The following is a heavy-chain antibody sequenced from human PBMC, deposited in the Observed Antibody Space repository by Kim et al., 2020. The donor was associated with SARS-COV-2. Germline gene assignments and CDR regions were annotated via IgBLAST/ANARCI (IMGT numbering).Heavy chain of an antibody. CDR3: ARGHYYAMDV. V-gene: IGHV3-74*01. CDR1: GFIVSGFW. J-gene: IGHJ6*02. Sequence: GGSLRLSCAASGFIVSGFWMHWVRQAPGKGLVWVSRIHSDGSSTSYADSVKGRFTISRDNAMNTLYLQVNSLRGEDTGVYYCARGHYYAMDVWGQGTTVT. CDR2: IHSDGSST.